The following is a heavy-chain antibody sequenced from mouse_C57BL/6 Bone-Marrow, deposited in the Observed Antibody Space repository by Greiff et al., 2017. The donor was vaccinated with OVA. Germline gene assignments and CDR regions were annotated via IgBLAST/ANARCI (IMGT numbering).Heavy chain of an antibody. V-gene: IGHV1-85*01. CDR1: GYTFTSYD. D-gene: IGHD4-1*01. CDR2: LYPRDGST. Sequence: VQLQQSGPELVKPGASVKLSCKASGYTFTSYDINWVKQRPGQGLEWIGRLYPRDGSTKYNEKFQGKATLTVDTSSSTAYMERHSLTSEDSAVYFCARDANWDWGQGTTLTVSS. CDR3: ARDANWD. J-gene: IGHJ2*01.